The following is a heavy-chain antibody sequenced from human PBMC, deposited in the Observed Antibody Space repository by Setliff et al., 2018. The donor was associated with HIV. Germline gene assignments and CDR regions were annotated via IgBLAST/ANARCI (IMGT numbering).Heavy chain of an antibody. CDR2: IVVGSGNT. Sequence: GASVKVSCKASGFTFTSSAMQWVRQARGQRLEWIGWIVVGSGNTNYAQKFQGRVTITADKSTSTAYMELSSLRSEDTAVYYCARGGYSGYDPFSYWGQGTLVTVSS. CDR1: GFTFTSSA. CDR3: ARGGYSGYDPFSY. V-gene: IGHV1-58*02. D-gene: IGHD5-12*01. J-gene: IGHJ4*02.